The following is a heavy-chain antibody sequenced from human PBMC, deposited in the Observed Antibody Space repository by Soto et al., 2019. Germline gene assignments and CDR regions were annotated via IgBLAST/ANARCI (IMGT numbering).Heavy chain of an antibody. V-gene: IGHV5-51*01. D-gene: IGHD2-2*01. CDR1: GYSFTSYW. Sequence: PGESLKISCKGSGYSFTSYWIGWVRQMPGKGLEWMGIIYPGDSDTRYSPSFQGQVTISADKSISTAYLQWSSPKASDTAMYYCARRPALKYCSSTSCYSYHWFDPWGQGTLVTVSS. J-gene: IGHJ5*02. CDR3: ARRPALKYCSSTSCYSYHWFDP. CDR2: IYPGDSDT.